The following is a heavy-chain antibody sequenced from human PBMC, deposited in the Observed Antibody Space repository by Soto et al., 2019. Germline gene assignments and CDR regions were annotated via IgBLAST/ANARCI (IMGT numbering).Heavy chain of an antibody. D-gene: IGHD2-21*01. J-gene: IGHJ5*02. CDR1: GCSISPYS. V-gene: IGHV4-59*08. CDR2: FYYTGTT. Sequence: AETLSLTCTVSGCSISPYSWNWIRQPPGKGLEYIGYFYYTGTTYYNPSLNSRVTMSVDTSKNQISLKLNSVTAADTAVYYCARRVSVASVSAGNDNWFDPWGQGILVTVSS. CDR3: ARRVSVASVSAGNDNWFDP.